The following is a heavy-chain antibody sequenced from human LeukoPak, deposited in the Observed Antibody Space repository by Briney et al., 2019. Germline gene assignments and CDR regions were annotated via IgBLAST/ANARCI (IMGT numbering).Heavy chain of an antibody. CDR2: IWSSCSYI. V-gene: IGHV3-21*01. Sequence: GGSLRLSCAASRFTFTKYSINWVRQAPGKGLEWVSSIWSSCSYIYYAGSVKGRFTISRDNAKNTLYLQMNSLRAEDTAVYYCARSQLLWFGELLDYYYYGMDVWGQGTTVTVSS. J-gene: IGHJ6*02. CDR1: RFTFTKYS. D-gene: IGHD3-10*01. CDR3: ARSQLLWFGELLDYYYYGMDV.